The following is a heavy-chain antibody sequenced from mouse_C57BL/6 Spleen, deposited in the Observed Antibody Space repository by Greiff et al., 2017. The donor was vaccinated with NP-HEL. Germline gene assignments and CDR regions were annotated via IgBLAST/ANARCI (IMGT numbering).Heavy chain of an antibody. V-gene: IGHV1-64*01. CDR1: GYTFTSYW. J-gene: IGHJ2*01. CDR3: ARDIITTVVATKDY. D-gene: IGHD1-1*01. Sequence: VQLQQPGAELVKPGASVKLSCKASGYTFTSYWMHWVKQRPGQGLEWIGMIHPNSGSTNYNEKFKSKATLTVDKSSSTAYMQLSSLTSEDSAVYYCARDIITTVVATKDYWGQGTTLTVSS. CDR2: IHPNSGST.